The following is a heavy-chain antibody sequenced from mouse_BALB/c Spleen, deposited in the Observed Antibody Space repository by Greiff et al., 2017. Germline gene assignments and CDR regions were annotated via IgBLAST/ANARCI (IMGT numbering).Heavy chain of an antibody. D-gene: IGHD1-1*02. Sequence: EVKVVESGGGLVQPGGSRKLSCAASGFTFSSFGMHWVRQAPEKGLEWVAYISSGSSTIYYADTVKGRFTISRDNPKNTLFLQMTSLRSEDTAMYYCARWGTMEAIMDYWGQGTSVTVSS. CDR1: GFTFSSFG. CDR2: ISSGSSTI. J-gene: IGHJ4*01. V-gene: IGHV5-17*02. CDR3: ARWGTMEAIMDY.